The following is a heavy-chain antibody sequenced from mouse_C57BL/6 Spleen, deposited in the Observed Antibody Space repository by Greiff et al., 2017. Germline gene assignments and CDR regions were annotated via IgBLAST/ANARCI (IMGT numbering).Heavy chain of an antibody. D-gene: IGHD2-2*01. Sequence: EVHLVESGGDLVKPGGSLKLSCAASGFTFSSYGMSWVRQTPDKRLEWVATISSGGSYTYYPDSVKGRFTISRDNAKNTLYLQMSSLKSEDTAMYYCARPIYYGYDGFAYWGQGTLVTVSA. V-gene: IGHV5-6*01. CDR2: ISSGGSYT. J-gene: IGHJ3*01. CDR3: ARPIYYGYDGFAY. CDR1: GFTFSSYG.